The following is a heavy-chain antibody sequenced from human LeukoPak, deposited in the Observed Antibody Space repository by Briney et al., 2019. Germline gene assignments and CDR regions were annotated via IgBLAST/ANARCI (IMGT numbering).Heavy chain of an antibody. CDR3: VRKYYDYMDV. V-gene: IGHV3-30*02. CDR2: IWYDGSYK. Sequence: PWGSLRLSCVASGFTFSNYGIHWVRQAPGKGLEWVAFIWYDGSYKYYADSVKGRFTISRDNSKNTLYLQMNSLRAEDTAVYYCVRKYYDYMDVWGKGTTVTVSS. J-gene: IGHJ6*03. CDR1: GFTFSNYG.